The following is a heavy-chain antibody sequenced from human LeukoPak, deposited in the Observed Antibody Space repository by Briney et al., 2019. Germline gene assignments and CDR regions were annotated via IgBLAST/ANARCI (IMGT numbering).Heavy chain of an antibody. CDR1: GFTINSNY. CDR2: ISSSSSYI. J-gene: IGHJ1*01. V-gene: IGHV3-21*01. Sequence: GGSLRLSCAASGFTINSNYMSWVRQAPGKGLEWVSSISSSSSYIYYADSVKGRFTISRDNAKNSLYLQMNSLRAEDTAVYYCARNYWCSSGCSDFQHWGQGTLVTVSS. D-gene: IGHD6-19*01. CDR3: ARNYWCSSGCSDFQH.